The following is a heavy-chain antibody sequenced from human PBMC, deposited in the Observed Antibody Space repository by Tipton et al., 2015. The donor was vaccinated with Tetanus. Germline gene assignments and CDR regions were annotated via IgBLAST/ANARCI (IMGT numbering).Heavy chain of an antibody. Sequence: QMQLVQSGDEAKRPGASVKVSCKASGYTFTSYGINWVRQAPGQGLEWMGWVSAYNGRTNYAQKVRDRVTRTTDTSTSTAYMELRSLRTDDTALYYCARDVRAEMGFDYWGRGTRVTVSS. CDR2: VSAYNGRT. CDR1: GYTFTSYG. D-gene: IGHD1-26*01. J-gene: IGHJ4*02. V-gene: IGHV1-18*01. CDR3: ARDVRAEMGFDY.